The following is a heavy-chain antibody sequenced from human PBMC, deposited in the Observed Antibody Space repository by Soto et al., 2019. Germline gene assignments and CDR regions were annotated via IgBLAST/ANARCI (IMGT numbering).Heavy chain of an antibody. CDR2: ISAYNGNT. CDR1: GYTFTSYV. Sequence: ASVKVSCKASGYTFTSYVISWERHAPGQGLELMGWISAYNGNTNYAQKLQGRVTMTTDTSTSTAYMELRSLRSDDTAVYYCARDIRYCSGGSCYTGVWFDPWGQGTLVTVSS. J-gene: IGHJ5*02. D-gene: IGHD2-15*01. V-gene: IGHV1-18*01. CDR3: ARDIRYCSGGSCYTGVWFDP.